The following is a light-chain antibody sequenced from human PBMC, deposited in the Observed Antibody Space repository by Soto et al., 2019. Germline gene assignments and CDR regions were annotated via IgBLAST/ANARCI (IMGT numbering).Light chain of an antibody. Sequence: EIVMTQSPATLSVSPGERATLSCRASQSVSSNLAWYQQKPGQAPRLLIYGASTRATGIPARFSGSGSGTELTLTISSLQSEDFAVYYCQQYNTWPPYTIGQGTKLEIK. V-gene: IGKV3-15*01. J-gene: IGKJ2*01. CDR2: GAS. CDR3: QQYNTWPPYT. CDR1: QSVSSN.